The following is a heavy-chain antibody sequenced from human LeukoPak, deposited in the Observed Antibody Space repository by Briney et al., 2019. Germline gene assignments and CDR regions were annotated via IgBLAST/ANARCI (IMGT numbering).Heavy chain of an antibody. J-gene: IGHJ6*03. Sequence: PGGSLRLSCAASGFTFSNAWMSWVRQAPGKGLEWVGRIKSKTDGGTTDYAAPVKGRFTISRDDSRNTLYLQMNSLKTEDTAVYYCTTGYSSSWNYYMDVWGKGTTVTVSS. CDR3: TTGYSSSWNYYMDV. CDR1: GFTFSNAW. D-gene: IGHD6-13*01. V-gene: IGHV3-15*01. CDR2: IKSKTDGGTT.